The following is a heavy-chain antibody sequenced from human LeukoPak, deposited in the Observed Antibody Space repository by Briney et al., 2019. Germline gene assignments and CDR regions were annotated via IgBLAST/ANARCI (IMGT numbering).Heavy chain of an antibody. CDR1: GGSFSGYY. D-gene: IGHD7-27*01. J-gene: IGHJ5*02. CDR3: ASLLNGGVAHWFDP. V-gene: IGHV4-34*01. CDR2: IYYSGNT. Sequence: PSETLSLTCAVYGGSFSGYYWGWIRQPPGKGLEWIGNIYYSGNTYYNSSLKSRVTISVDTSKNQFSLKLSSVTAADTAVYYCASLLNGGVAHWFDPWGQGTLVTVSS.